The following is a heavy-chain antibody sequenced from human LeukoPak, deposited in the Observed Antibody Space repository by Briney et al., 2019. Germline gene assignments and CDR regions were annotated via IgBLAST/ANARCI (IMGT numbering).Heavy chain of an antibody. J-gene: IGHJ4*02. V-gene: IGHV4-39*01. CDR2: IADSGST. CDR1: GGSIITRSYF. Sequence: SETLSLTCTASGGSIITRSYFWGWIRQAPGKGLEWIGSIADSGSTYYNPSLKTRVTMSVDTSKKQFSLRLSSVTAADTAVYYCARTMVTIQPTVYFDYWGQGTLVTVST. D-gene: IGHD2-21*02. CDR3: ARTMVTIQPTVYFDY.